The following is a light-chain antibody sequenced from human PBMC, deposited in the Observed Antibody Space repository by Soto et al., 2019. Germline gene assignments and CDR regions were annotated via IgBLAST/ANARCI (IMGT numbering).Light chain of an antibody. CDR3: ISYTRSSTLV. V-gene: IGLV2-14*01. CDR2: EVS. J-gene: IGLJ2*01. Sequence: QSALTQPASVSGSPGRSITISCTGTSSDVGGYNYVSWYQQHPGKAPKLMIYEVSNRPSGVSNRLSGSKSGNTASLTISGLQAEDEADYYCISYTRSSTLVFGGGTKVTVL. CDR1: SSDVGGYNY.